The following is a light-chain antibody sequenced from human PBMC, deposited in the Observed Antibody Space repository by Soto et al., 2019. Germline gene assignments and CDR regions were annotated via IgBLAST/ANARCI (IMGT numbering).Light chain of an antibody. V-gene: IGKV3-20*01. CDR2: GAS. Sequence: EIVLTQSPGTLSLSPGERATLSCRASQSVSSSYLAWYQQKPGQAPRLLIYGASSMATGIPDRFSGSGSETDFTLTISRLEPKDFAVYYCQQYGSSPLTFGGGTKVEIK. CDR3: QQYGSSPLT. CDR1: QSVSSSY. J-gene: IGKJ4*01.